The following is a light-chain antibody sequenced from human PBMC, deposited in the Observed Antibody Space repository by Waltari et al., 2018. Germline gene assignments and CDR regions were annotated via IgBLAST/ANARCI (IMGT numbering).Light chain of an antibody. J-gene: IGLJ3*02. CDR2: DVS. CDR1: SSDVGGYNY. CDR3: SSYTSSSPWV. V-gene: IGLV2-14*01. Sequence: QSALTQPASVSGSPGQSITISCTGTSSDVGGYNYVSWYQQHQGKAPQLMIYDVSKRPSVVSNRFSGYKSGTPASLTISGLQDEDAADYYCSSYTSSSPWVFGGGTKLTVL.